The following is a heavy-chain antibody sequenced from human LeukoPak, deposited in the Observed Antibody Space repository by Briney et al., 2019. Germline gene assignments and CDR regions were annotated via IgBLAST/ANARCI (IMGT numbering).Heavy chain of an antibody. CDR3: AREAIAAAGTVPRGYYYYGMDV. Sequence: SETLSLTCAVSGYSISSGYYWGWIRQPPGKGLEWIGSIYHSGSTYYNPSLKSRVTISVDTSKNQFSLKLSSVTAVDTAVYYCAREAIAAAGTVPRGYYYYGMDVWGKGTTVTVSS. V-gene: IGHV4-38-2*02. CDR1: GYSISSGYY. D-gene: IGHD6-13*01. CDR2: IYHSGST. J-gene: IGHJ6*04.